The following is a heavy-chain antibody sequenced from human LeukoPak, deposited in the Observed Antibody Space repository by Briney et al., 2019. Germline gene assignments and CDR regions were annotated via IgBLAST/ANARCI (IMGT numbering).Heavy chain of an antibody. V-gene: IGHV3-30*01. CDR2: ISSGGTYE. Sequence: GKSLRLSCAASGFTFSNYAMHWARKAPGKGLEWVSLISSGGTYEYYADSVKGRFTISRDNAKNTLYLQLNSLRAEDTAVYYCARDSTYYYDSGSSGPYYFDNWGQGTLVTVSS. D-gene: IGHD3-10*01. CDR3: ARDSTYYYDSGSSGPYYFDN. CDR1: GFTFSNYA. J-gene: IGHJ4*02.